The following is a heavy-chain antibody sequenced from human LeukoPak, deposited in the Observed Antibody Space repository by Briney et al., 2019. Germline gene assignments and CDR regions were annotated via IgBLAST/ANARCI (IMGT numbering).Heavy chain of an antibody. J-gene: IGHJ4*02. V-gene: IGHV3-33*01. Sequence: GGSLRLSCAASGFTFSSYGMHWVRQAPGKGLEWVAVIWYDVSNKYYADSVKGRFTISRDNSKNTLYLQMNSLRAEDTAVYYCAREGVDFWSGVLSFDYWGQGTLVTVSS. CDR2: IWYDVSNK. CDR1: GFTFSSYG. CDR3: AREGVDFWSGVLSFDY. D-gene: IGHD3-3*01.